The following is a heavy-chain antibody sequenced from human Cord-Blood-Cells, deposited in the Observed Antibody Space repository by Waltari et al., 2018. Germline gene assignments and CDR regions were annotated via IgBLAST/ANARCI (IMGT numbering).Heavy chain of an antibody. D-gene: IGHD6-6*01. V-gene: IGHV4-38-2*01. J-gene: IGHJ2*01. CDR2: IYHSGST. CDR1: GYSTSSGYY. Sequence: QVQLQESGPGLVKPSETLSLTCAVPGYSTSSGYYWGWIRQPPGKGLEWIGSIYHSGSTYYNPSLKSRVTISVDTSKNQFSLKLSSVTATDTAVYYCASIGTRHWYFDLWGRGTLVTVSS. CDR3: ASIGTRHWYFDL.